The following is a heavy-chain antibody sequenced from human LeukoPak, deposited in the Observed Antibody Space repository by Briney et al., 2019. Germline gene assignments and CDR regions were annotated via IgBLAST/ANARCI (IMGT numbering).Heavy chain of an antibody. CDR3: AKSLHCSGGSCYFNY. CDR2: IYSGGST. J-gene: IGHJ4*02. D-gene: IGHD2-15*01. CDR1: GFTVSSNY. V-gene: IGHV3-53*01. Sequence: GGSLRLSCAASGFTVSSNYMSWVRQAPGKGLEWVSVIYSGGSTYYADSVKGRFTISRDNPKNTLYLQMNSLRAEDTAVYYCAKSLHCSGGSCYFNYWGQGTLVTVSS.